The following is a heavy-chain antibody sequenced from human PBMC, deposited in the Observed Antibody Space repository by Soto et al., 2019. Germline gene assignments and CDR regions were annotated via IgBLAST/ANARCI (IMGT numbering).Heavy chain of an antibody. CDR3: ARSDIVVVPAAIDRAFDI. D-gene: IGHD2-2*01. Sequence: GASVKVSCKASGYTFTSYGISWVRQAPGQGLEWIGWISAYNGNTNYAQKLQGRVTMTTDTSTSTAYMELRSLRSDDTAVYYCARSDIVVVPAAIDRAFDIWGQGTMVTVSS. J-gene: IGHJ3*02. V-gene: IGHV1-18*01. CDR2: ISAYNGNT. CDR1: GYTFTSYG.